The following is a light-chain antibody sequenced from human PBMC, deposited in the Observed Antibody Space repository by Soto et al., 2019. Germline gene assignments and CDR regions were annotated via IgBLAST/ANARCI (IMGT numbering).Light chain of an antibody. J-gene: IGLJ1*01. CDR3: SSYTSSSPYV. CDR2: EVS. V-gene: IGLV2-14*01. CDR1: SXDVGGFNY. Sequence: QSVLTQPASVSGSLGQSVTISCTGTSXDVGGFNYVSWYQLHPGKAPKLMIYEVSNRLSGVSNRFSGSKSGNTASLTISGLQAEDEADYYCSSYTSSSPYVYGTGTKVTVL.